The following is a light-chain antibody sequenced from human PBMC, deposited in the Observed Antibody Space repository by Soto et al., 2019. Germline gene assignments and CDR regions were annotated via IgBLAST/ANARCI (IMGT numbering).Light chain of an antibody. CDR3: QQYDDLPFN. Sequence: DIVLTQSPGTLSLSAGESATLSCRASQSVSSNYLAWYQQKPGQAPRLLMYGASSRATGFPDRFRGSGSGTDFTLTISRLEPEDFAIYYCQQYDDLPFNFGGGTKVEIK. CDR2: GAS. J-gene: IGKJ4*01. CDR1: QSVSSNY. V-gene: IGKV3-20*01.